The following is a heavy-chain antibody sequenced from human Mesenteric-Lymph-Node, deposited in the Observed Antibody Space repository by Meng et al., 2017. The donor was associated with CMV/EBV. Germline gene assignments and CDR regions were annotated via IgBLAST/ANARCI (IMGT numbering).Heavy chain of an antibody. J-gene: IGHJ3*02. V-gene: IGHV1-2*02. CDR3: ANTPSWYGRAFDI. D-gene: IGHD6-13*01. Sequence: ASVKVSCKASGYAFTGYYLHWVRQAPGQGLEWMGWMNPNTGGTDYAQRFQGRVTISRDDSKKTLYLQMNSLRAEDTAIYYCANTPSWYGRAFDIWGQGTMVTVSS. CDR1: GYAFTGYY. CDR2: MNPNTGGT.